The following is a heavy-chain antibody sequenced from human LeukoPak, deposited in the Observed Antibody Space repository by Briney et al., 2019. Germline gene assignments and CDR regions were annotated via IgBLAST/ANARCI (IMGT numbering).Heavy chain of an antibody. CDR3: TKTATYGDYFYYYYYMDV. V-gene: IGHV3-15*01. CDR2: IKSKTDGGTT. J-gene: IGHJ6*03. D-gene: IGHD4-17*01. Sequence: AGGSLRLSCAASGFTFSNAWMSWVRQAPGKGLEWVGRIKSKTDGGTTDYAAPVKGRFTISRDDSKNTLYLQMNSLKTEDTAVYYCTKTATYGDYFYYYYYMDVWGKGTAVTISS. CDR1: GFTFSNAW.